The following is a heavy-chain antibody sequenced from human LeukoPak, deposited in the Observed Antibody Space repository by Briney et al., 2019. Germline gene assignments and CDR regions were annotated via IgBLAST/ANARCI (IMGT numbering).Heavy chain of an antibody. D-gene: IGHD3-9*01. Sequence: GGSLRLSCAASGFIFSSYAMSWVRQAPGKGLEWVSGISGSGDSTYYADSVKGRFTISRDNSKSTLFLEMNSLRAEDTAVYYCAKDLTYDILTGYYRCAFDIWGQGTTVTVSS. J-gene: IGHJ3*02. CDR3: AKDLTYDILTGYYRCAFDI. V-gene: IGHV3-23*01. CDR2: ISGSGDST. CDR1: GFIFSSYA.